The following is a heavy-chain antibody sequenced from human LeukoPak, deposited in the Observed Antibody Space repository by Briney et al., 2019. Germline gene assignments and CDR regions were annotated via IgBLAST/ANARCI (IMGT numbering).Heavy chain of an antibody. CDR2: IYHSGST. D-gene: IGHD3-10*01. J-gene: IGHJ4*02. CDR3: ARVLTMVRGVTLGWGYYFDY. CDR1: GYSISSGYY. V-gene: IGHV4-38-2*02. Sequence: SETLSLTCTVSGYSISSGYYWGWIRQPPGKGLEWIGSIYHSGSTYYNPSLKSRVTISVDTSKNQFSLKLSSVTAADTAVYYCARVLTMVRGVTLGWGYYFDYWGQGTLVTVSS.